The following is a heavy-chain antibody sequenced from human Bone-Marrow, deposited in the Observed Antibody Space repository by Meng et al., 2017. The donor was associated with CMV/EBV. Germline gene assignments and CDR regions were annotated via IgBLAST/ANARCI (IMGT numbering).Heavy chain of an antibody. CDR1: GYTFTGYY. D-gene: IGHD3-22*01. CDR2: INPNGGAT. CDR3: ARDPHYYDSSGYYRGVYYYYYGMDV. Sequence: ASVKVSCKASGYTFTGYYMHWVRQDPGQGLEYIGWINPNGGATGYTQKFQGRVTMTRDTSISTAYMELSRLTSDDTAVYYCARDPHYYDSSGYYRGVYYYYYGMDVWGQGTTVTVSS. J-gene: IGHJ6*02. V-gene: IGHV1-2*02.